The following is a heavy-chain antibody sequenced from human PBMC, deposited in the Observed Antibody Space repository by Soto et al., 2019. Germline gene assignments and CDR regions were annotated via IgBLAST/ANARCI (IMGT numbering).Heavy chain of an antibody. Sequence: QAQLVESGGGLVKPGGSLRLSCAASGFTFSDYYTSWIRQAPGEGLEWVSYISGDGSTTYYADSVRGRFTISRDNAKNSLYLQMNSLRAEDTAVYYCASDRGADYLALWCQGTLVTVSS. CDR1: GFTFSDYY. V-gene: IGHV3-11*01. CDR2: ISGDGSTT. J-gene: IGHJ4*02. CDR3: ASDRGADYLAL. D-gene: IGHD3-10*01.